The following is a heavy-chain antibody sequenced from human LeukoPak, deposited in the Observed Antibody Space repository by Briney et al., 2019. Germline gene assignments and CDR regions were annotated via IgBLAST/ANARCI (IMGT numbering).Heavy chain of an antibody. CDR2: IYYSGST. D-gene: IGHD4-17*01. Sequence: TSETLSLTCTVSGGSISSSSYYWGWIRQPPGKGLEWIGSIYYSGSTYYNPSLKSRVTISVDTSKNQFSLKLSSVTAADTAVYYCARRRAVGDYLALDYYYMDVWGKGTTVTVSS. CDR3: ARRRAVGDYLALDYYYMDV. CDR1: GGSISSSSYY. V-gene: IGHV4-39*01. J-gene: IGHJ6*03.